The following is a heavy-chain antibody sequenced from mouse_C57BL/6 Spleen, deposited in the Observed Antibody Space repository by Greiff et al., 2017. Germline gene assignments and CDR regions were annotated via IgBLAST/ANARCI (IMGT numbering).Heavy chain of an antibody. D-gene: IGHD3-3*01. J-gene: IGHJ2*01. CDR3: ARYIRAYFGD. V-gene: IGHV7-3*01. CDR2: IRNKANGYTT. CDR1: GFTFTDYY. Sequence: EVQVVESGGGLVQPGGSLSLSCAASGFTFTDYYMSWVRQPPGKALEWLGFIRNKANGYTTEYSAAVKGRFTISGNNSQSILYLQMNALGAEDSATYYCARYIRAYFGDWGQGTTLTVSS.